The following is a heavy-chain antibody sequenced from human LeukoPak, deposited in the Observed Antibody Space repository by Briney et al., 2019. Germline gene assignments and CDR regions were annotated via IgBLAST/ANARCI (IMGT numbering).Heavy chain of an antibody. Sequence: GRSLRLSCAASGFTFSSYGMHWVRQAPGKGLEWVGRIKSKTAGGTTGYAAPVKGRFTISRDDSKNMVYLQLNSLKTEDTGVYYCARDWYHAFDFWGQGTMVTVSS. D-gene: IGHD3-9*01. CDR3: ARDWYHAFDF. V-gene: IGHV3-15*07. J-gene: IGHJ3*01. CDR1: GFTFSSYG. CDR2: IKSKTAGGTT.